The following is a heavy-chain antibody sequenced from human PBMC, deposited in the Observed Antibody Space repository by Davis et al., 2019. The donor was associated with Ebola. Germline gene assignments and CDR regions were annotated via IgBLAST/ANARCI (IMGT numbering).Heavy chain of an antibody. CDR1: GGSFSGYY. J-gene: IGHJ6*02. Sequence: PSETLSLTCAVYGGSFSGYYWSWIRQPPGKGLEWIGEINHSGSTNYNPSLKSRVTISVDTYRSQFSLKLNSVTAADTAVYYCARLVYSSSSLYYYYYGMDVWGQGTTVTVSS. CDR3: ARLVYSSSSLYYYYYGMDV. CDR2: INHSGST. V-gene: IGHV4-34*01. D-gene: IGHD6-6*01.